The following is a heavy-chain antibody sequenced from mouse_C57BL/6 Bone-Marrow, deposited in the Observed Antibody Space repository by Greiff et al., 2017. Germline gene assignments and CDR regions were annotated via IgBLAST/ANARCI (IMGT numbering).Heavy chain of an antibody. V-gene: IGHV1-64*01. D-gene: IGHD1-1*01. J-gene: IGHJ2*01. CDR3: ARTVVATNYFDY. CDR2: IHPNSGST. CDR1: GYTFTSYW. Sequence: VQLQQPGAELVKPGASVKLSCKASGYTFTSYWMHWVKQRPGQGLEWIGMIHPNSGSTNYNEKFKSKATLTVDKSSSTAYMQRSSLTSEDSAVYYCARTVVATNYFDYWGQGTTLTVSS.